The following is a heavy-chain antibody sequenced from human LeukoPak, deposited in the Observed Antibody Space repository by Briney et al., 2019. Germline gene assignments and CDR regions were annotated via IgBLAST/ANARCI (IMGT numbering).Heavy chain of an antibody. CDR3: ASLSIAARPGIYYFDY. Sequence: PSETLSLTCAVYGGSFSGYYWSWIRQPPGKGLEWIGEINHSGSTNYNPSLKSRVTISVDTSKNQFSLKLSSVTAADTAVYYCASLSIAARPGIYYFDYWGQGTLVTVSS. CDR1: GGSFSGYY. D-gene: IGHD6-6*01. J-gene: IGHJ4*02. V-gene: IGHV4-34*01. CDR2: INHSGST.